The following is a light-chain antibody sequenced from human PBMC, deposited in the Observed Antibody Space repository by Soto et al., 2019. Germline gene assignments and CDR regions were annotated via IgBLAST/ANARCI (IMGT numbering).Light chain of an antibody. V-gene: IGKV1-33*01. CDR2: DAS. Sequence: DIQMTQSPSSLSASVGDRVTITCQASQDISNYLNWYQHKPGDAPKLLIYDASNFEAGVPSRFRGSGSGTDFTFTISRLQPEDIATYYCQQYENLPTFGQGTRLEIK. J-gene: IGKJ5*01. CDR3: QQYENLPT. CDR1: QDISNY.